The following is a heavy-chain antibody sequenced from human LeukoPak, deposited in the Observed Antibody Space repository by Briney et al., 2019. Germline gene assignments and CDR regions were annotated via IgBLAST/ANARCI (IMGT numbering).Heavy chain of an antibody. D-gene: IGHD3-10*01. Sequence: PSETLSLTCSVSGGSISSGSDYWSWVRQPAGKGLEWIGRIYTSGSTNYNPSLKSRVTISVDTSKNQFSLKLSSVTAADTAVYYCARLGSYYNGFDYWGQGTLVTVSS. CDR3: ARLGSYYNGFDY. CDR1: GGSISSGSDY. CDR2: IYTSGST. J-gene: IGHJ4*02. V-gene: IGHV4-61*02.